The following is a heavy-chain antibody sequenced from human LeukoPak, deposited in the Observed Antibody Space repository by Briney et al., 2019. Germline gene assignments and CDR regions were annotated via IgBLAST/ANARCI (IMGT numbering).Heavy chain of an antibody. D-gene: IGHD3-10*01. CDR1: GGSISTYY. V-gene: IGHV4-59*01. CDR3: ARSELLWFGKVNSGFDF. Sequence: SETLSLTCTVSGGSISTYYWSWIRQPPGKGLEWIGYVYYSGSTNYNPSLMSRVTISVDTSENQFSLKLSSVTAADTAMYYCARSELLWFGKVNSGFDFWGQGTLVTVSS. CDR2: VYYSGST. J-gene: IGHJ4*02.